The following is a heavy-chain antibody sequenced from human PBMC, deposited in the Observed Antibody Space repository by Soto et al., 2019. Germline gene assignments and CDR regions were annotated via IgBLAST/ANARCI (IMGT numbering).Heavy chain of an antibody. CDR2: INAGNGNT. D-gene: IGHD2-2*02. J-gene: IGHJ6*02. CDR3: ARPSGYCISTSCYTDLDV. V-gene: IGHV1-3*01. Sequence: ASVKVSCKASGYTFTSYAMHWVRQAPGQRLEWMGWINAGNGNTKYSQKFQGRVTIIRDTSASTAYMELSSLRSEDTAVYYCARPSGYCISTSCYTDLDVWGQGTTVTVSS. CDR1: GYTFTSYA.